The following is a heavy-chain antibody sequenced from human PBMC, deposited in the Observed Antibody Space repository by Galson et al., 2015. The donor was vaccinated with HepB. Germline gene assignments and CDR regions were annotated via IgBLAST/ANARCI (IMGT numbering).Heavy chain of an antibody. Sequence: ETLSLTCSVSSGSISSYSFYWGWVRQPPGKGLEWIGSVFYDGATYYNPSLKSRVTMSADTSKNQFSLKLTSVAAADTAVYFCARHESHRYCSSTSCPTPSFDRWGQGTLVTVSS. CDR1: SGSISSYSFY. CDR3: ARHESHRYCSSTSCPTPSFDR. V-gene: IGHV4-39*01. D-gene: IGHD2-2*01. J-gene: IGHJ5*02. CDR2: VFYDGAT.